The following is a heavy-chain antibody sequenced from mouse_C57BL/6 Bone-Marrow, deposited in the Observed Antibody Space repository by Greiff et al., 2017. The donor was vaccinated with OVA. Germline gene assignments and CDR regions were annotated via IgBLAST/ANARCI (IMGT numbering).Heavy chain of an antibody. J-gene: IGHJ3*01. CDR1: GYTFTSYW. Sequence: QVQLQQPGAELVKPGASVKLSCKASGYTFTSYWMHRVKQRPGQGLEWIGMIHPNSGSTNYNEKFKSKATLTVDKSSSTAYMQLSSLTSEDSAVYYCASGWLLPAWFAYWGQGTLVTVSA. CDR3: ASGWLLPAWFAY. CDR2: IHPNSGST. D-gene: IGHD2-3*01. V-gene: IGHV1-64*01.